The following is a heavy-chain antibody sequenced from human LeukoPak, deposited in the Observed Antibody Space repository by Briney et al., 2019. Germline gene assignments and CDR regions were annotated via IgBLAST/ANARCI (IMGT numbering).Heavy chain of an antibody. CDR1: GFTVSNNY. CDR3: ARDRYSYGFALDC. Sequence: AGGSLRLSCAASGFTVSNNYMSWVRQAPGKGLEWVSVVYSGGSTYSADSVKGRFTISRDNSKNTLYLQMNSLRAEDSAVYYCARDRYSYGFALDCWGQGTLVTVSS. CDR2: VYSGGST. D-gene: IGHD5-18*01. V-gene: IGHV3-53*05. J-gene: IGHJ4*02.